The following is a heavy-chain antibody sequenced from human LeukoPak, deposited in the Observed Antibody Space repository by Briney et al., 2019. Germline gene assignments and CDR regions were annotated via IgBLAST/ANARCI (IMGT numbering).Heavy chain of an antibody. J-gene: IGHJ5*02. Sequence: ASETLPLTCTVSGGSISSYYWSWIRQPAGKGLEWIGRIYTSGSTNYNPSLKSRVTMSVDTSKNQFSLKLSSVTAADTAVYYCARSDNYYDSSGYYSSWFDPWGQGTLVTVSS. CDR2: IYTSGST. CDR3: ARSDNYYDSSGYYSSWFDP. CDR1: GGSISSYY. D-gene: IGHD3-22*01. V-gene: IGHV4-4*07.